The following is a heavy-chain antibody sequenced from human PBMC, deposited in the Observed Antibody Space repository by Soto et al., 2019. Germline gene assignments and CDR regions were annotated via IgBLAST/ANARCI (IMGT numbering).Heavy chain of an antibody. CDR2: IHYGGST. Sequence: SETLSLTCTVSGGSIIDANYYWNWIRQPPGKGLEWIGYIHYGGSTFYNPSLKSRVTISVDTSKNQFSLKLTSVTAPDTAGFYCGRVNYESSGYYRLDYWGQGTLVTVSS. V-gene: IGHV4-30-4*01. J-gene: IGHJ4*02. CDR3: GRVNYESSGYYRLDY. D-gene: IGHD3-22*01. CDR1: GGSIIDANYY.